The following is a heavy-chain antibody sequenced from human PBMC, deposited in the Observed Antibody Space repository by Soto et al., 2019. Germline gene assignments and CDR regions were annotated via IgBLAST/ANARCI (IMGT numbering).Heavy chain of an antibody. CDR1: GFTFNTYT. D-gene: IGHD3-3*01. CDR3: AKQEIYDY. V-gene: IGHV3-30*18. J-gene: IGHJ4*02. CDR2: ISYDGSNK. Sequence: QVQLEESGGGVVQPGTSLRLSCAGSGFTFNTYTMYWVRQAPGTGLEWVASISYDGSNKYYADSVKGRFTISRDNSKNTLYLQMNSLRAEDTAVYYCAKQEIYDYWGQGTLVTVSS.